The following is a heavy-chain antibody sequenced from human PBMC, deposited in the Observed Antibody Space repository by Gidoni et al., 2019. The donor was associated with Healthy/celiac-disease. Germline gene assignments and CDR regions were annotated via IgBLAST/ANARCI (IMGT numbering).Heavy chain of an antibody. CDR1: GGSFSGYY. J-gene: IGHJ6*03. V-gene: IGHV4-34*01. D-gene: IGHD5-12*01. CDR3: ARGYSGYGWPKKKYYYMDV. Sequence: QVQLQQWGAGLLKPSETLSLTCAVYGGSFSGYYWSWIRQPPGKGLEWIGEINHSGSTNYNPSLKSRVTISVDTSKNQFSLKLSSVTAADTAVYYWARGYSGYGWPKKKYYYMDVWGKGTTVTVSS. CDR2: INHSGST.